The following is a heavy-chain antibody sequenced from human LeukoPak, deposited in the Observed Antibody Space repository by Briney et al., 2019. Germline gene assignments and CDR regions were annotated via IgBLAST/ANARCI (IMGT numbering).Heavy chain of an antibody. J-gene: IGHJ5*02. V-gene: IGHV1-69*13. CDR2: IIPIFGTA. D-gene: IGHD2/OR15-2a*01. CDR1: GGPFSSYA. Sequence: ASVKVSCKASGGPFSSYAISWVRQAPGQGLEWMGGIIPIFGTANYAQKFQGRVTITADESTSTAYMELSSLRSEDTAVYYCARDGESPLGWFDPWGQGTLVTVSS. CDR3: ARDGESPLGWFDP.